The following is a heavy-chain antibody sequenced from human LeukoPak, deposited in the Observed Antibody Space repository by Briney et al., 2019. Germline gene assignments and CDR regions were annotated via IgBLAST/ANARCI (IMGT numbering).Heavy chain of an antibody. CDR3: ACLTTADAFDI. Sequence: PSETLSLTCTVSGASMSTYYWGWIRQPPGKGLEWIGSIYYSGSTYYNPSLKSRVTISVDTSKNQFSLKLSSVTAADTAVYYCACLTTADAFDIWGQGTMVTVSS. CDR1: GASMSTYY. J-gene: IGHJ3*02. V-gene: IGHV4-39*07. D-gene: IGHD3-22*01. CDR2: IYYSGST.